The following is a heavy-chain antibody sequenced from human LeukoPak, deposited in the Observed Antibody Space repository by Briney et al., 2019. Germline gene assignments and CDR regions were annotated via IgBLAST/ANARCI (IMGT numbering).Heavy chain of an antibody. J-gene: IGHJ2*01. D-gene: IGHD4-17*01. V-gene: IGHV4-39*01. CDR2: IYYSGST. Sequence: SETLSLTCTVSGGSISSSSYYWGWIRQPPGKGLEWIGSIYYSGSTYYNPSLKSRVTISVDTSKNQFSLKLSSVTAAETAVYYCARHRPMTTVTYWYFDLWGRGTLVTVSS. CDR1: GGSISSSSYY. CDR3: ARHRPMTTVTYWYFDL.